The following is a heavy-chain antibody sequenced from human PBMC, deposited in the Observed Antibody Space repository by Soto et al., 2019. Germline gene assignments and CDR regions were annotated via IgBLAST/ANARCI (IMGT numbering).Heavy chain of an antibody. J-gene: IGHJ5*02. Sequence: PGGSLRLSCGASGITFSAFGLHWVRQAPGKGLEWVEVISHDGNDKYYTDSVKGRFTISRDNSKNTLYLQMNSLRGEDTAIYFCATDLGTTVTIYNFFHXWGQGARVTVSX. D-gene: IGHD4-17*01. CDR3: ATDLGTTVTIYNFFHX. CDR1: GITFSAFG. V-gene: IGHV3-30*03. CDR2: ISHDGNDK.